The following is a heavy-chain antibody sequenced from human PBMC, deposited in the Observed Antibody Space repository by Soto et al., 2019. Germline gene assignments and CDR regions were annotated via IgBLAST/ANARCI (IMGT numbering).Heavy chain of an antibody. CDR2: IYYSGST. V-gene: IGHV4-39*01. J-gene: IGHJ6*01. CDR1: GGSISSSSYY. CDR3: ASGIVVVVAATLGDYYYGMDV. D-gene: IGHD2-15*01. Sequence: QLQLQESGPGLVKPSETLSLTCTVSGGSISSSSYYWGWIRQPPGKGLEWIGSIYYSGSTYYNPSLKSRVTISVDTSKNQFSLKLSSVTAADTAVYYCASGIVVVVAATLGDYYYGMDVW.